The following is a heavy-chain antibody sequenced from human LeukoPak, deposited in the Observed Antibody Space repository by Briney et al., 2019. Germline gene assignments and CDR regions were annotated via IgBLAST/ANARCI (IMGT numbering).Heavy chain of an antibody. Sequence: SQTLSLTCTVSGGSISSGSYYWSWIQQPAGKGLEWIGRIYTSGSTNYNPSLKSRVTISVDTSKNQFSLKLSSVTAADTAVYYCARDGRLGTYYYYYYMDVWGKGTTVTVSS. D-gene: IGHD1-14*01. CDR3: ARDGRLGTYYYYYYMDV. J-gene: IGHJ6*03. CDR1: GGSISSGSYY. CDR2: IYTSGST. V-gene: IGHV4-61*02.